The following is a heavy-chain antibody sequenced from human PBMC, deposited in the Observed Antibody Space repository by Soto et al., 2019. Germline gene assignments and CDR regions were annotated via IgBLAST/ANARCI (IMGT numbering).Heavy chain of an antibody. CDR1: GYSYTIYG. Sequence: ASVKVSCKASGYSYTIYGISWVRQAPGQGLEWMGWISGHHDNTLYAHNFQGRVTMTRPTSTSTAYMELSSLRSEDTAVYYCARITAKRGVIVRGAFDYWGQGTLVTVSS. CDR2: ISGHHDNT. CDR3: ARITAKRGVIVRGAFDY. D-gene: IGHD3-16*02. V-gene: IGHV1-18*01. J-gene: IGHJ4*02.